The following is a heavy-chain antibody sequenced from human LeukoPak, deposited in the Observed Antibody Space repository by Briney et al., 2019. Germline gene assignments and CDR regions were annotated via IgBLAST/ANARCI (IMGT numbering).Heavy chain of an antibody. CDR1: GFTFSSYS. J-gene: IGHJ4*02. CDR3: ARGGVPGYYYDSSGYYYHYFDY. D-gene: IGHD3-22*01. V-gene: IGHV3-48*02. CDR2: ISSSSSTI. Sequence: GGSLRLSCAASGFTFSSYSMNWVRQAPGKGLEWVSYISSSSSTIYYADSVKGRFTISRDNAKNSLYLQMNSLRDEDTAVYYCARGGVPGYYYDSSGYYYHYFDYWGQGILVTVSS.